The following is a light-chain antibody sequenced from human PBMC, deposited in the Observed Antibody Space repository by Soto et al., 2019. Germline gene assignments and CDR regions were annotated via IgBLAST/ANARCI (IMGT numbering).Light chain of an antibody. Sequence: IQLTQSPSFLSASVGDRVTITCRASQAISSYLVWYQQKPGKAPKLLIYAASTLQGGIPSRFSGGGSATEFTLTISSLQPEDFATYYCQLVNTYPMTFGQGTRLEIK. V-gene: IGKV1-9*01. CDR3: QLVNTYPMT. J-gene: IGKJ5*01. CDR2: AAS. CDR1: QAISSY.